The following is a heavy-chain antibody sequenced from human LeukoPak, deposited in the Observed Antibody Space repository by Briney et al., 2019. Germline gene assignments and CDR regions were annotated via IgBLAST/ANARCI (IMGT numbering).Heavy chain of an antibody. CDR2: VFGSGGT. CDR1: GGSINSGTYY. V-gene: IGHV4-61*02. CDR3: ARDNYSNFYFEY. Sequence: TLSLTCTVSGGSINSGTYYWSWIRQPAGKGLEWIGRVFGSGGTNYNPSLKSRVTISVDTSNNQFSLKLSSVTAADTAVYYCARDNYSNFYFEYWGQGTLVTVSS. D-gene: IGHD4-11*01. J-gene: IGHJ4*02.